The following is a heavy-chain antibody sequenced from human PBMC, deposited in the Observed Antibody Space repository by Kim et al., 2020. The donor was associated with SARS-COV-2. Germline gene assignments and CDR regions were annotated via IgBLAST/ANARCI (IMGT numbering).Heavy chain of an antibody. CDR3: ARVRSSRFIIFYYYGMDV. Sequence: SETLSLTCAVYGGSFSGYYWSWIRQPPGKGLEWIGEINHSGSTNYNPSLKSRVTISVDTSKNQFSLKLSSVTAADTAVYYCARVRSSRFIIFYYYGMDVWGQGTTVTVS. J-gene: IGHJ6*02. V-gene: IGHV4-34*01. CDR1: GGSFSGYY. D-gene: IGHD6-13*01. CDR2: INHSGST.